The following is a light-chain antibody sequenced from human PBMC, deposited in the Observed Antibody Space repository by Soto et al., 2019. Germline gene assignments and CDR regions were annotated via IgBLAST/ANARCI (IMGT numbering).Light chain of an antibody. Sequence: IQLTQSPSSLSASVGDRVTITCRASQGISSYLAWYQQKPGKAPKLLIYAASTLQSGVPSRFSGSRSGTDFTLTISILQPEDFATYYCQQLNSYPWTFGQGTKVEIK. CDR1: QGISSY. J-gene: IGKJ1*01. CDR3: QQLNSYPWT. V-gene: IGKV1-9*01. CDR2: AAS.